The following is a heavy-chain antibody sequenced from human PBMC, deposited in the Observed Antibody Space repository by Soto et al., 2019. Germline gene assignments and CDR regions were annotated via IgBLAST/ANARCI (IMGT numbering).Heavy chain of an antibody. CDR1: GFSFRSYA. V-gene: IGHV3-23*01. CDR3: ADGGRYADY. CDR2: IGDTDDST. D-gene: IGHD1-26*01. J-gene: IGHJ4*02. Sequence: EVQLLESGGGLVQPGGSLRLSCAASGFSFRSYAMSWVRQAPGKGLEWVSTIGDTDDSTYYVDSVKGRFTISRDNSKNALDLQMNSLRAEDTAVYYCADGGRYADYWGQGTLVTVSS.